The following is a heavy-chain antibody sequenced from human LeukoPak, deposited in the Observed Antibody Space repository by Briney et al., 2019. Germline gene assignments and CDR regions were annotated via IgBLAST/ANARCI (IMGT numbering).Heavy chain of an antibody. V-gene: IGHV1-2*02. J-gene: IGHJ6*03. CDR1: GYTFTGYY. CDR2: INPNSGGT. Sequence: ASVKVSCKASGYTFTGYYMHWVRQAPGQGLEWMGWINPNSGGTNYAQKFQGRVTMTRDTSISTAYMELSRLRSDDTAVYYCASAAAAINYYYYMGVWGKGTTVTVSS. D-gene: IGHD6-13*01. CDR3: ASAAAAINYYYYMGV.